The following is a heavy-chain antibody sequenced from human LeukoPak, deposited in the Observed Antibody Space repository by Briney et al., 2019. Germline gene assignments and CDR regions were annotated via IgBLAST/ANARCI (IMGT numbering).Heavy chain of an antibody. CDR2: IRYDGSIK. CDR3: AIPGDY. V-gene: IGHV3-30*02. Sequence: TGGSLRLSCAASGFTFSDYYMSWIRQAPGKGLEWVAFIRYDGSIKYYADSVKGRFTISRDNSKNTLYLQMNSLRAEDTAVYYCAIPGDYWGQGTLVTVSS. J-gene: IGHJ4*02. CDR1: GFTFSDYY.